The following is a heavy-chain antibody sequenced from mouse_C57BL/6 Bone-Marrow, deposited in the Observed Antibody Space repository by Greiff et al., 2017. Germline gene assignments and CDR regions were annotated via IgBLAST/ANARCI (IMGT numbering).Heavy chain of an antibody. D-gene: IGHD2-3*01. CDR3: ARAPFYDYDAMDY. J-gene: IGHJ4*01. V-gene: IGHV1-64*01. CDR2: IHPNSGST. CDR1: GYTFTSYW. Sequence: VQLQQPGAELVKPGASVKLSCKASGYTFTSYWMHWVKQRPGQGLEWIGMIHPNSGSTNYNEKFKSKAKLTVDKSSSTAYMQLSSLTSEDSAVYYCARAPFYDYDAMDYWGQGTSVTVSS.